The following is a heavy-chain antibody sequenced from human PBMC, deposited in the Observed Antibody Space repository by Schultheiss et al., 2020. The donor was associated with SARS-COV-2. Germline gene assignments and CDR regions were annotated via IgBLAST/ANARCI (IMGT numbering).Heavy chain of an antibody. V-gene: IGHV3-48*04. CDR3: AREADLIPGDYAVYYFDY. D-gene: IGHD4-17*01. CDR1: GFTFSSYA. CDR2: ISGSSSSTI. Sequence: GGSLRLSCATSGFTFSSYAMHWVRQAPGKGLEWVSAISGSSSSTIYYADSVKGRFTISRDNAKNSLYLQMNSLRAEDTAVYYCAREADLIPGDYAVYYFDYWGQGTLVTVSS. J-gene: IGHJ4*02.